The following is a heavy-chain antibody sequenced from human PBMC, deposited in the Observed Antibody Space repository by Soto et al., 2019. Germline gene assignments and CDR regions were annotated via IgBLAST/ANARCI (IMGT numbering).Heavy chain of an antibody. D-gene: IGHD6-19*01. V-gene: IGHV3-30-3*01. CDR1: GFTFSSYA. CDR2: ISYDGSNK. Sequence: QVQLVESGGGVVQPGRSLRLSCAASGFTFSSYAMHWVRQAPGKGLEWVAVISYDGSNKYYADSVKGRFTISRDNSKNTLYLQMNSLRAEDTAVDYCARVTEQWLVEEALYGMDVWGQGTTVTVSS. CDR3: ARVTEQWLVEEALYGMDV. J-gene: IGHJ6*02.